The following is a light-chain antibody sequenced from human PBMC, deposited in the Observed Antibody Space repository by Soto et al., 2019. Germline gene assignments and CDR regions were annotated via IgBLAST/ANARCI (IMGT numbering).Light chain of an antibody. Sequence: DIQMTQSPSSVSASVGDRVTMTCRASQGISKWLAWYQQKPGKAPKLLIYAASSLQSGVPSRLSGSGSGTEFTLTISSLQPEDFATYYCQQANSFPVALTFGGGTKVEIK. CDR3: QQANSFPVALT. J-gene: IGKJ4*01. CDR1: QGISKW. V-gene: IGKV1-12*01. CDR2: AAS.